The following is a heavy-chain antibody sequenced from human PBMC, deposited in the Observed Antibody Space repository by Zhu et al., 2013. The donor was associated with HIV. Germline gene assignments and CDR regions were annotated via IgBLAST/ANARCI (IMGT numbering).Heavy chain of an antibody. J-gene: IGHJ4*02. CDR3: AKLHDTSGFSDF. CDR1: GYTFTGHY. D-gene: IGHD3-22*01. CDR2: INPSSGGA. Sequence: VQLVQSGAEVEKPGASVKVSCKASGYTFTGHYMHWVRQAPGQGLEWMGWINPSSGGAHYAQRFQGRVTMTRDTSISTAYMELSRLRFDDTAVYYCAKLHDTSGFSDFWGQGTLVTVSS. V-gene: IGHV1-2*02.